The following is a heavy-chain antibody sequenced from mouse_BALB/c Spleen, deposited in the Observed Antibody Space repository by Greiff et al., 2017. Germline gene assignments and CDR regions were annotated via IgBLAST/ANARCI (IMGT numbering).Heavy chain of an antibody. Sequence: VLLQQSGPGLVAPSQSLSITCTVSGFSLTSYGVHWVRQPPGKGLEWLGVIWAGGSTNYTSALMSRLSISKDNSKSQVFLKMNSLQTDDTAMYYCAREDGYEFAYWGQGTLVTVSA. J-gene: IGHJ3*01. CDR3: AREDGYEFAY. D-gene: IGHD2-2*01. CDR1: GFSLTSYG. CDR2: IWAGGST. V-gene: IGHV2-9*02.